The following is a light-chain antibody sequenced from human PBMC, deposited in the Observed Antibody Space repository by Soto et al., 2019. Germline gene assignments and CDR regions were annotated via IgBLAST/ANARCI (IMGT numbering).Light chain of an antibody. J-gene: IGLJ2*01. Sequence: QAVVTQPPSVSAAPGQKVTISCSGSSSNIGNNYVSWYQQLPGTAPKLLIYDNDKRPSGIPDRFSGSKSGTSATLGVTGLQTGDEADYYCATWDSSLSAGVFGGGTQLTVL. CDR1: SSNIGNNY. CDR3: ATWDSSLSAGV. V-gene: IGLV1-51*01. CDR2: DND.